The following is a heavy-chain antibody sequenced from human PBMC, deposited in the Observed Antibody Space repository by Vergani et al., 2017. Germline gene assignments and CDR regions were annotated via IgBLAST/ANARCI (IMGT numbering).Heavy chain of an antibody. CDR3: ATFHRSGYHPSYNVPNY. J-gene: IGHJ4*02. D-gene: IGHD3-22*01. CDR1: GFKFDDYG. CDR2: VNWNGVGS. Sequence: EVQLVESGGRVVRPGGSLRLSCIASGFKFDDYGMNWVRHVPGKGLKWVAGVNWNGVGSAYADSVRGRFIISRDNAKNSLFLQMNSLRVEDTALYYCATFHRSGYHPSYNVPNYWGQGTLVTVSS. V-gene: IGHV3-20*04.